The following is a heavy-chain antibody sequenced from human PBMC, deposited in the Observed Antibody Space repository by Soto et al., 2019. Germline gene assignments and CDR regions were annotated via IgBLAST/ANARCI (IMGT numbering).Heavy chain of an antibody. J-gene: IGHJ4*02. Sequence: QVQLQESGPGLVKPSGTLSLTCAVSSGSISSSRWWSWVRQPPGKGLEWIGEIYHSGSTNYNPSLKSRVTISVDKSKNQFSLKLSSVTAADTAVYCCATYYDILTGYTFDYWGQGTLVTVSS. D-gene: IGHD3-9*01. CDR1: SGSISSSRW. V-gene: IGHV4-4*01. CDR2: IYHSGST. CDR3: ATYYDILTGYTFDY.